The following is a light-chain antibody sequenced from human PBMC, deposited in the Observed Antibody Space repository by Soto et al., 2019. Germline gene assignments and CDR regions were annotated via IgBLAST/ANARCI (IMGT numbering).Light chain of an antibody. CDR2: DAS. CDR3: QQFSSYPLT. CDR1: QTVRNNY. V-gene: IGKV3-20*01. Sequence: EFVLTQAPGTLSFSRGERATLSCRASQTVRNNYLAWYQQKPGQAPRLLIYDASSRATGIPDRFSGGGSGTDFTLTISRLEPEDFAVYYCQQFSSYPLTFGGGTKVDIK. J-gene: IGKJ4*01.